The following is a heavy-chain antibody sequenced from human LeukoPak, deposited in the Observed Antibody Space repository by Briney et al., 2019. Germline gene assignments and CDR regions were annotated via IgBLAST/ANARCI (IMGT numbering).Heavy chain of an antibody. V-gene: IGHV4-39*01. CDR2: IYYSGST. D-gene: IGHD2-15*01. CDR1: GGSISSSSYY. CDR3: ASYYCSGGSCYFDY. Sequence: SETLSLTCTVSGGSISSSSYYRGWIRQPPGKGLEWIGSIYYSGSTYYNPSLRSRVTISVDTPKNQFSLELSSVTAADTAVYYCASYYCSGGSCYFDYWGQGTPATVSS. J-gene: IGHJ4*02.